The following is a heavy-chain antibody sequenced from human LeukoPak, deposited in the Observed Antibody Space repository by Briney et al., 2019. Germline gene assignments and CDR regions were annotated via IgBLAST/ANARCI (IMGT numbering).Heavy chain of an antibody. V-gene: IGHV3-23*01. CDR1: GLTFRAYG. CDR3: AILGRLDY. J-gene: IGHJ4*02. Sequence: RSLTLDCAASGLTFRAYGMSWVRQAPGKGLEWVSSISGGGDTTYCAGSVRGRFTISRYNSKNTMYLQMNSMRAEDTAVYYCAILGRLDYWGQRRLVGVSS. CDR2: ISGGGDTT.